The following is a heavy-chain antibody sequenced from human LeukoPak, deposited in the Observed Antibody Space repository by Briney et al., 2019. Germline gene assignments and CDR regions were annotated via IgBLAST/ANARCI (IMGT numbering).Heavy chain of an antibody. CDR2: ISWNSGRI. CDR3: VKATGSQPRAGAFDF. J-gene: IGHJ3*01. Sequence: PGRSLRLSCVSSGFTFDDNAMNWVRQAPGKGLEWVAGISWNSGRIVYADSVKGRFTISRDNTKNFLDLQMTGLRSEDTALYYCVKATGSQPRAGAFDFWGQGTSVTVSS. CDR1: GFTFDDNA. V-gene: IGHV3-9*01. D-gene: IGHD1-26*01.